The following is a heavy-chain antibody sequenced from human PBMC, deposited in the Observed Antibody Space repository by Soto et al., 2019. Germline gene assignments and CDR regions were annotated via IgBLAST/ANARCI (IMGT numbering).Heavy chain of an antibody. D-gene: IGHD4-17*01. CDR2: ISDDGTTK. Sequence: QVQLVESGGGVVQPGRSLRLSCAASGFIFSRYFMHWVRQAPGKGLEWVALISDDGTTKYYADSVTGRFTISRDNSKNTLYLQMNSLNADDTAVYYCTRADLTVTLSVFDPWGQGTLVTVSS. J-gene: IGHJ5*02. CDR1: GFIFSRYF. CDR3: TRADLTVTLSVFDP. V-gene: IGHV3-30-3*01.